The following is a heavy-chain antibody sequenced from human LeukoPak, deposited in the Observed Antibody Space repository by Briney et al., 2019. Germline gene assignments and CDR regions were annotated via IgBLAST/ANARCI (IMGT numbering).Heavy chain of an antibody. CDR1: GFTFSSNW. CDR3: ATGVASAGDH. CDR2: INSDGSST. J-gene: IGHJ4*02. Sequence: GGSLTLSCAASGFTFSSNWMHWVRQAPGKGLEWVSRINSDGSSTNYANSVKGRLTISSDNAKTTLYLQMNSLRAEDTAVYYCATGVASAGDHWGQGPVVTVTS. V-gene: IGHV3-74*01. D-gene: IGHD6-13*01.